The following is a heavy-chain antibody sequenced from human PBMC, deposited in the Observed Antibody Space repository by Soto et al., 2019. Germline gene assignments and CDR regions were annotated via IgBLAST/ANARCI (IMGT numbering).Heavy chain of an antibody. Sequence: PSETLSLTXAVSGVSISRSDWWSWGRQPPGKGLEWIGEISHSGSTNYTPSLRGRVTISLDKSKNQFSLKLTSVSAADTAVYYCARGHDRTVSPARYFDFWGQGTQVTVSS. CDR2: ISHSGST. V-gene: IGHV4-4*02. D-gene: IGHD3-22*01. CDR1: GVSISRSDW. J-gene: IGHJ4*02. CDR3: ARGHDRTVSPARYFDF.